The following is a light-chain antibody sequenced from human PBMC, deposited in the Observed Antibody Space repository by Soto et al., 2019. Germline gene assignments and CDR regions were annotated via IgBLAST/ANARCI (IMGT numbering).Light chain of an antibody. V-gene: IGKV1-9*01. CDR3: QQLHGYPIT. Sequence: ILLTHSPSSLSASVGDRVTITCRASQGIDTSLAWYQQKPGKAPKLLIYAASNFQSGVPSRFSGSGSGTHFTLIISSLQPEDFATYYCQQLHGYPITFGQGTRLEI. CDR2: AAS. J-gene: IGKJ5*01. CDR1: QGIDTS.